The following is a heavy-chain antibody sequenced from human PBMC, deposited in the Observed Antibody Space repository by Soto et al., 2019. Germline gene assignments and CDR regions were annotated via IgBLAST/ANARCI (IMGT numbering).Heavy chain of an antibody. CDR3: ARDTENIVATTKGDYYYYGMDV. V-gene: IGHV3-53*02. Sequence: EVQLVETGGSLIQPGGSLRLSCAASGFTVSSNYMSWVRQAPGKGLEWVSVIYSGGSTYYADSVKGRFTISRDNSKNTRYLQMNSLRAEDTAVYYCARDTENIVATTKGDYYYYGMDVWGQGTTVTVSS. CDR2: IYSGGST. J-gene: IGHJ6*02. CDR1: GFTVSSNY. D-gene: IGHD5-12*01.